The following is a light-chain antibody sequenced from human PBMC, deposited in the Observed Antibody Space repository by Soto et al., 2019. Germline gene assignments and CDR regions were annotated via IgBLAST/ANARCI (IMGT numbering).Light chain of an antibody. CDR2: ESN. V-gene: IGLV1-51*01. J-gene: IGLJ7*01. CDR1: STNIGNNY. Sequence: QSVLTQPPSVSAAPGQTVTISCSGGSTNIGNNYVSWYQQLPGTVPKIIIYESNKRPSGTPDRFSGSKSGTSATLGITGLQTGDEADYYCGTWDSSLSAVVFGGGTQLTVL. CDR3: GTWDSSLSAVV.